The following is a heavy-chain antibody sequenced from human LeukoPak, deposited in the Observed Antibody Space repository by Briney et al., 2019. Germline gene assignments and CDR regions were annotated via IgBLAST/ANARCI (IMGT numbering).Heavy chain of an antibody. CDR3: AELGITMIGGV. V-gene: IGHV3-23*01. Sequence: GGSLRLSCATSGFTFSSYAMSWVRQAPGKGLEWVSAISGSGGSTYYADSVKGRFTISRDNSKNTLYLQMNSLRVEDTAVYYCAELGITMIGGVWGKGTTVTISS. D-gene: IGHD3-10*02. CDR2: ISGSGGST. CDR1: GFTFSSYA. J-gene: IGHJ6*04.